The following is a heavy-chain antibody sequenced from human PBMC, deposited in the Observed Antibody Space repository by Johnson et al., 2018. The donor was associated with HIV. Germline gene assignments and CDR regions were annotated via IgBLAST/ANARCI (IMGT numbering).Heavy chain of an antibody. V-gene: IGHV3-30*02. CDR2: IRYDGSNK. Sequence: QVQLVESGGGVVQPGGSLRLSCAASGFTFSSYGMHWVRQAPGKGLEWVAFIRYDGSNKYYADSVKGRFTIPRDNSKNTLYLQMNSLRAEDTAVYYCARAPRAFCDGDCYPTAFGIWGQGTMVTVSS. J-gene: IGHJ3*02. CDR3: ARAPRAFCDGDCYPTAFGI. D-gene: IGHD2-21*02. CDR1: GFTFSSYG.